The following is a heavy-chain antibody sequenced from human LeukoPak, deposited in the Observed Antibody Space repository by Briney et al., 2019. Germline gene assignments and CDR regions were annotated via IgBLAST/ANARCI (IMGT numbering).Heavy chain of an antibody. J-gene: IGHJ3*02. Sequence: GGSLRLSCAASGFTFSSYAMSWVHQAPGKGLEWVSAISGSGGSTYYADSVKGRFTISRDNSKNTLYLQMNSLRAEDTAVYYCAKLSDYGDYEGAFDIWGQGTMVTVSS. V-gene: IGHV3-23*01. D-gene: IGHD4-17*01. CDR1: GFTFSSYA. CDR3: AKLSDYGDYEGAFDI. CDR2: ISGSGGST.